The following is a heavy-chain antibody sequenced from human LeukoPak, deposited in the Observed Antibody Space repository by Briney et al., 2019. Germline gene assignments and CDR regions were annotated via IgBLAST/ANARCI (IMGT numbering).Heavy chain of an antibody. D-gene: IGHD5-12*01. CDR3: ARTASDIVATADY. J-gene: IGHJ4*02. Sequence: PSETLSLTCTVSGGSISSSSYYWGWLRQPPGKGLEWLGSIYYSGSTYYNPSLKSRVTISVDTSKNQFSLKLSSVTAADTAVYYCARTASDIVATADYWGQGTLVTVSS. CDR2: IYYSGST. CDR1: GGSISSSSYY. V-gene: IGHV4-39*01.